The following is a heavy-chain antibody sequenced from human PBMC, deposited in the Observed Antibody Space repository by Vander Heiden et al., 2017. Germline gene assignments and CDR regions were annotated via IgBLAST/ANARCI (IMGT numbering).Heavy chain of an antibody. D-gene: IGHD5-12*01. J-gene: IGHJ4*02. Sequence: EVQLVESGGGLVKPGESLRLPCAASGFTFSNAWMGWGRQAPGKGLEWVGRIKSKTDGGTTDYAAPVKGRFTISRDDSENTLYVQMNSLKTEDTAVYYCTTGSEMATIYYFDYWGQGTLVTVSS. CDR3: TTGSEMATIYYFDY. V-gene: IGHV3-15*01. CDR2: IKSKTDGGTT. CDR1: GFTFSNAW.